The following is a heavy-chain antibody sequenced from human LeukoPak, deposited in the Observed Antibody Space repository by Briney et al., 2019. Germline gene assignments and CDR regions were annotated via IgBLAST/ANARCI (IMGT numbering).Heavy chain of an antibody. Sequence: SETLSLTCDVSGYSISSNNWWGWIRQPPGKGLEWIGSIYYSGSTWYNPSLKSRVTVSADTSKNQFSLKLTSVTAADTAVYYCARDRACSNGVCSYFDYWGQGTVVTVSS. CDR1: GYSISSNNW. D-gene: IGHD2-8*01. CDR3: ARDRACSNGVCSYFDY. CDR2: IYYSGST. J-gene: IGHJ4*02. V-gene: IGHV4-38-2*01.